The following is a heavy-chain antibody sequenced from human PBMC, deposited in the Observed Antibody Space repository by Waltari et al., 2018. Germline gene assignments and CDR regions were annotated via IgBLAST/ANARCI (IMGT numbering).Heavy chain of an antibody. J-gene: IGHJ4*02. CDR2: IYPGDSDT. CDR1: GYSFTSYW. V-gene: IGHV5-51*03. CDR3: AGLEATMVRGVTPGFDY. D-gene: IGHD3-10*01. Sequence: EVQLVQSGAEVKKPGESLKISCKGSGYSFTSYWIGWVRQMPGKGLEWMGSIYPGDSDTRYSPSFQGQVTISADKSISTAYLQWSSLKASDTAMYYCAGLEATMVRGVTPGFDYWGQGTLVTVSS.